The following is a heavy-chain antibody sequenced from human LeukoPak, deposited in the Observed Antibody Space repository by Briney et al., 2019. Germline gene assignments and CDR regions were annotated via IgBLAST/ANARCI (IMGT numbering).Heavy chain of an antibody. CDR1: GFTVSSNY. V-gene: IGHV3-66*01. CDR2: IYSGGST. J-gene: IGHJ6*03. CDR3: ARDARAPSSYYYYYMDV. Sequence: GGSLRLSCAASGFTVSSNYMSWVRQAPGKGLEWVSVIYSGGSTYYADSVKGRFTISRDNSKNTLYLQMNSLRAEDTALYYCARDARAPSSYYYYYMDVWGKGTTVTVSS.